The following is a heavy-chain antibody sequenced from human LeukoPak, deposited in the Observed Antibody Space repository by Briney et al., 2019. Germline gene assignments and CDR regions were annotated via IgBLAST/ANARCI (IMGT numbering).Heavy chain of an antibody. CDR3: AEDDSFDY. Sequence: GGSLRLSCAASGFTFNTYTMNWVRQAPGEGLEWVSVIYSGGSTYYADSVKGRFTISRDNSKNTLYLQMNSLRAEDTAVYYCAEDDSFDYGGEGTLATVP. CDR2: IYSGGST. J-gene: IGHJ4*02. V-gene: IGHV3-66*01. CDR1: GFTFNTYT. D-gene: IGHD3-3*01.